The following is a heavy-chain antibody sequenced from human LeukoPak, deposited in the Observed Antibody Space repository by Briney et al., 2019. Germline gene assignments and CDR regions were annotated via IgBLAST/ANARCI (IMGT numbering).Heavy chain of an antibody. J-gene: IGHJ4*02. CDR3: AKDDSSGWYGAFDF. CDR2: ISYEGSNK. Sequence: PGGSLRLSCAASGFTFSNYGMHWVRQAPGKGLEWVAAISYEGSNKYYADSVKGRFTISRDNSESKLYLQMNSLRVEDTAMYYCAKDDSSGWYGAFDFWGRGTLVTVSS. CDR1: GFTFSNYG. V-gene: IGHV3-30*18. D-gene: IGHD6-19*01.